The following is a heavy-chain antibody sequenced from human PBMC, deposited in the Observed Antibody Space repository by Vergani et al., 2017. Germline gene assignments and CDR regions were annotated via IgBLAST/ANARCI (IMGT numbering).Heavy chain of an antibody. J-gene: IGHJ4*02. V-gene: IGHV4-59*01. CDR3: ARVSHPYYFDY. Sequence: QVQLQESGPGLVKPSETLSLTCTVSGGSISSYYWSWIRQPPGKGLEWIGYIYYRGSTNYNPSLKSRVTISVDTSKNQFSLKLSSVTAADTAVYYCARVSHPYYFDYWGQGTLVTVSS. CDR1: GGSISSYY. CDR2: IYYRGST.